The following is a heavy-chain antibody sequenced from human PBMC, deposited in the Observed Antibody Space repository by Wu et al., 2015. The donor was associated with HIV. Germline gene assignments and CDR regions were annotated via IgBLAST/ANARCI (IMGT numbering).Heavy chain of an antibody. CDR1: GYTFTRYY. J-gene: IGHJ5*02. CDR2: INPSGGST. Sequence: QVQLVQSGAEVKKPGASVKVSCKASGYTFTRYYMHWVRQAPGQGLEWMGIINPSGGSTSYAQKFQGRVTMTRDTSTSTFYMEVSSLRAEDTAVYYCARGPPLVRGVYNWFDPGAREPWSPSPQ. V-gene: IGHV1-46*01. D-gene: IGHD3-10*01. CDR3: ARGPPLVRGVYNWFDP.